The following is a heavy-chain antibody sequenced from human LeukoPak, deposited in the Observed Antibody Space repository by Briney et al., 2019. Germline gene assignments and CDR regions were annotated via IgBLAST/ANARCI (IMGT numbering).Heavy chain of an antibody. J-gene: IGHJ5*02. CDR2: IIPILGIA. V-gene: IGHV1-69*02. CDR3: ARGYCSSTSCFWAKRFDP. CDR1: GGTFSSYT. Sequence: VKVSCKASGGTFSSYTISWVRQAPGQGLEWMGRIIPILGIANYAQKFQGRVTITADKSTSTAYKELSSLRSEDTAVYYCARGYCSSTSCFWAKRFDPWGQGTLVTVSS. D-gene: IGHD2-2*01.